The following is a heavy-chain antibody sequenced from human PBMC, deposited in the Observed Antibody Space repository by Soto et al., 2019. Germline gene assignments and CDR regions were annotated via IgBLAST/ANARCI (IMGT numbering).Heavy chain of an antibody. D-gene: IGHD6-13*01. V-gene: IGHV1-69*15. CDR1: GGTFSSCA. J-gene: IGHJ5*02. CDR3: ARDVGSTWYVRFDP. CDR2: IIPIFNTT. Sequence: QVQLVQSGAEVKKTGSSVKVSCKASGGTFSSCAISWVRQAPGQGLEWMGRIIPIFNTTNYAQKFQGRVTVTADESTSTAYMELSSLRSEDTAVYYCARDVGSTWYVRFDPWGQGTLVTVSS.